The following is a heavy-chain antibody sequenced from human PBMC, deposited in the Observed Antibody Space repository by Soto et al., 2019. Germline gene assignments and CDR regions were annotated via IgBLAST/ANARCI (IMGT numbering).Heavy chain of an antibody. CDR1: GGSISDNW. CDR3: ARHVAVPRTRGFDY. V-gene: IGHV4-4*02. CDR2: IYHSGTT. Sequence: QVQLQESGPGLVKPSGTLSLTCAVAGGSISDNWWSWVRQAPGKGREWIGEIYHSGTTYYNPSLKGRVSILADKSAYQISMTLSSVNAADTAVYYCARHVAVPRTRGFDYWGQGALVAVSS. D-gene: IGHD2-15*01. J-gene: IGHJ4*02.